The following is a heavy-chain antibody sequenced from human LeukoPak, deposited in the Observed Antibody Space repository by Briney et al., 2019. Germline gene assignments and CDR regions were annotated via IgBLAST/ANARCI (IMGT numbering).Heavy chain of an antibody. Sequence: GASVKVSCKASGYTFTSYAMNWVRQAPGQGLEWMGWNNTNTGNPTYAQGFTGRFVFSLDTSVSTAYLQISSLKAEDTAVYYCAESRGSSHHLGVSGMDVWGQGTTVTVSS. J-gene: IGHJ6*02. V-gene: IGHV7-4-1*02. CDR1: GYTFTSYA. D-gene: IGHD6-13*01. CDR3: AESRGSSHHLGVSGMDV. CDR2: NNTNTGNP.